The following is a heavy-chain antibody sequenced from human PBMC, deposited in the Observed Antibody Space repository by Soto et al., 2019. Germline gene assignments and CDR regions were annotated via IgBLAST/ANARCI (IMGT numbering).Heavy chain of an antibody. D-gene: IGHD3-22*01. Sequence: VQLLESGGGLVQPGGSLRLSCAASGFTFNNYAVSWVRQAPGKGLEWVSSLSGSGGSTNYADSVKGRFTISRDNSKNTLYLQMNSRRAEDTAVYYCAKEFYDSSGSNFDYWGQGTLVTVSS. V-gene: IGHV3-23*01. CDR2: LSGSGGST. CDR3: AKEFYDSSGSNFDY. J-gene: IGHJ4*02. CDR1: GFTFNNYA.